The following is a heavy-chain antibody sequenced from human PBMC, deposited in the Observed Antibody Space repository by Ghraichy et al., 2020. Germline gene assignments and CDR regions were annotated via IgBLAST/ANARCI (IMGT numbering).Heavy chain of an antibody. V-gene: IGHV1-69*02. CDR3: ARAPSGSYTSKIYYFDY. D-gene: IGHD1-26*01. CDR2: IIPILGIA. CDR1: GGTFSSYT. J-gene: IGHJ4*02. Sequence: SVKVSCKASGGTFSSYTISWVRQAPGQGLEWMGRIIPILGIANYAQKFQGRVTITADKSTSTAYMELSSLRSEDTAVYYCARAPSGSYTSKIYYFDYWGQGTLVTVSS.